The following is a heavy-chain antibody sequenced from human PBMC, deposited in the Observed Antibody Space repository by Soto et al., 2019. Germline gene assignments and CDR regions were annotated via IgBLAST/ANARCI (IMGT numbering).Heavy chain of an antibody. D-gene: IGHD3-22*01. Sequence: PGGSLRLSCAASGFTFSSYWMSWVRQAPGKGLEWVANIKQDGSEKYYVDSVKGRFTISRDNAKNSLYLQMNSLRAEDTAVYYCARVDTYYYDSSGYLGAFDIWGQGTMVTVSS. V-gene: IGHV3-7*04. CDR3: ARVDTYYYDSSGYLGAFDI. CDR2: IKQDGSEK. CDR1: GFTFSSYW. J-gene: IGHJ3*02.